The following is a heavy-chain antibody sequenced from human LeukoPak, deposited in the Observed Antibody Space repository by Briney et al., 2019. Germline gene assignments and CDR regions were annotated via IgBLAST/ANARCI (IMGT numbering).Heavy chain of an antibody. V-gene: IGHV3-33*01. CDR3: ARDLVGSMIVVVPDAFDI. D-gene: IGHD3-22*01. Sequence: PGRSLRLSCAASGFTFSSYGMHWVRQAPGKGLEWVAVIWYDGSNKYYADSVKGRFTISRDNSKNTLYLQMNSLRAEDTAVYYCARDLVGSMIVVVPDAFDIWGQGTMVTVSS. CDR2: IWYDGSNK. J-gene: IGHJ3*02. CDR1: GFTFSSYG.